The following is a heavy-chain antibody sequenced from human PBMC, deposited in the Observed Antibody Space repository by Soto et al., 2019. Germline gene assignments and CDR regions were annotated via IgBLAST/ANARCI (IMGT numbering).Heavy chain of an antibody. J-gene: IGHJ4*02. CDR3: ARSPGTTGTTSGY. CDR2: IIPILGIA. Sequence: SVKVSCKASGGTFSSYTISWVRQAPGQGLEWMGRIIPILGIANYAQKFQGRVTITADKSTSTAYMELSSLRSEDTAVYYCARSPGTTGTTSGYWGQGTLVTVSS. D-gene: IGHD1-1*01. V-gene: IGHV1-69*02. CDR1: GGTFSSYT.